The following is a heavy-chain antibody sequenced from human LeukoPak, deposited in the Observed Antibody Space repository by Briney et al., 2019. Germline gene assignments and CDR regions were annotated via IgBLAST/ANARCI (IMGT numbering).Heavy chain of an antibody. D-gene: IGHD4-17*01. Sequence: PGGSLRLSCAASGFTFSNYALTWVRQAPGRGLEWVSSISGAGPYYADSVKGRFSISRDNNKNTLYLQMSRLRAEDTAVYYCARDPNGNYVGAFDFQRWGQGTLVTVSS. J-gene: IGHJ1*01. V-gene: IGHV3-23*01. CDR3: ARDPNGNYVGAFDFQR. CDR1: GFTFSNYA. CDR2: ISGAGP.